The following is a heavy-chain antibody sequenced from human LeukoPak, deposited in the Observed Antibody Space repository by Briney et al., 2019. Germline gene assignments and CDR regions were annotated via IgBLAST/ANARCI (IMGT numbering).Heavy chain of an antibody. J-gene: IGHJ4*02. Sequence: GALRLSCADSGVTFSRDAMSWGRQAPGKGREWVSAISGSGGSTFYPDSVKGPFPLSRNHSKNPLYLPMNRLRTQDPAVYYCSKWWFLEWLFYEGGLFDYWRQGTLPTVSS. CDR2: ISGSGGST. D-gene: IGHD3-3*01. CDR1: GVTFSRDA. CDR3: SKWWFLEWLFYEGGLFDY. V-gene: IGHV3-23*01.